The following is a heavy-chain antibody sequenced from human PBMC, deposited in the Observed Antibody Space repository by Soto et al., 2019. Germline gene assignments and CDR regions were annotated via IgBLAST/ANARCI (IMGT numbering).Heavy chain of an antibody. V-gene: IGHV4-59*01. J-gene: IGHJ3*02. Sequence: SETLSLTCTVSGGSISSYYWSWIRQPPGKGLEWIGYIYYSGSTNYNPSLKSRVTISVDTSKNQFSLKLSSVTAADTAVYYCARSGYCSGGSCGLDAFDIWGQGTMVTVSS. CDR1: GGSISSYY. CDR2: IYYSGST. D-gene: IGHD2-15*01. CDR3: ARSGYCSGGSCGLDAFDI.